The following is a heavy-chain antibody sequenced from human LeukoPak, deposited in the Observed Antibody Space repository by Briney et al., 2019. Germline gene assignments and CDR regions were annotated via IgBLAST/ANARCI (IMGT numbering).Heavy chain of an antibody. J-gene: IGHJ4*02. CDR3: ARKTVTQDY. D-gene: IGHD4-17*01. CDR2: ISSSSSYI. Sequence: AGGSLRLSCAASGFTFSSYSMNWVRQAPGKGLEWVSSISSSSSYIYYADSVKGRFTISRDNAKNSLYLQMNGLRAEDTAVYYCARKTVTQDYWGQGTLVTVSS. CDR1: GFTFSSYS. V-gene: IGHV3-21*01.